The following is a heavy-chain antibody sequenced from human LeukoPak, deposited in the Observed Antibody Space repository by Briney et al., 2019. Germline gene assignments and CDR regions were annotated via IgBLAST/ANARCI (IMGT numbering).Heavy chain of an antibody. J-gene: IGHJ4*02. CDR3: ARLRWYGDY. CDR2: ISYSGST. Sequence: SETLSLTCTVSGGSISSSSSYWGWIRQPPGKGLEWIGSISYSGSTYYSPSLKSRVTISVDTSKNQFSLKVSSVTAADTAVYYCARLRWYGDYWGQGTLVTVSS. CDR1: GGSISSSSSY. V-gene: IGHV4-39*01. D-gene: IGHD6-13*01.